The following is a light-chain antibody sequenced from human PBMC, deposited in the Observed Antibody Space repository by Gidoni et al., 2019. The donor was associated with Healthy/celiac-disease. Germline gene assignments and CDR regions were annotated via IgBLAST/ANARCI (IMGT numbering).Light chain of an antibody. CDR3: QQRYSTPRYT. Sequence: DIQMTQSPTSLSASVGDRVTITCRASQSISSYLNWYQQKPGKAPKLLIYAASSLQSGVPSRFSGSGSWTDFTPTISSLQPADFATYYCQQRYSTPRYTFGQGTKLEIK. V-gene: IGKV1-39*01. J-gene: IGKJ2*01. CDR2: AAS. CDR1: QSISSY.